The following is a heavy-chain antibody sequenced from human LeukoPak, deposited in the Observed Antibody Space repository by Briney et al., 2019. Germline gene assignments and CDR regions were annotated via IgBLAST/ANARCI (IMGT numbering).Heavy chain of an antibody. V-gene: IGHV3-23*01. CDR1: GFTFSSYA. J-gene: IGHJ3*02. CDR3: AKDLPPVDVDPYCSGGSCYWRGAFDI. Sequence: PGGSLRLSCAASGFTFSSYAMSWVRQAPGKGLEWVSAISGSGGSTYYADSVKGRFTISRDNSKNTLYLQMNSLRAEDTAVYYCAKDLPPVDVDPYCSGGSCYWRGAFDIWGQGTMVTVSS. CDR2: ISGSGGST. D-gene: IGHD2-15*01.